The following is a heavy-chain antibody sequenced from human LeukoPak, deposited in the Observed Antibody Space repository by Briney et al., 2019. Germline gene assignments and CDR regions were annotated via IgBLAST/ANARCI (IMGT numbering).Heavy chain of an antibody. J-gene: IGHJ4*02. D-gene: IGHD3-10*01. CDR1: GYTFTSYG. CDR2: ISGYNGDT. CDR3: ARVGWYYGSGSPPDY. Sequence: KXSGYTFTSYGINWVRQAPGQGLEWMGWISGYNGDTNYAQKLQGRVTMTTDTSTSTAHMELRSLRSDDTAVYYCARVGWYYGSGSPPDYWGQGTLVTVSS. V-gene: IGHV1-18*04.